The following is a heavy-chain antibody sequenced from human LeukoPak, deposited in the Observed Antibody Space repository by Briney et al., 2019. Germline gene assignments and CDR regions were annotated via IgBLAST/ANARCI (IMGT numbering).Heavy chain of an antibody. V-gene: IGHV3-23*01. CDR2: INVSGGST. CDR3: AKWLADY. D-gene: IGHD6-19*01. Sequence: PGGSLRLSCAASGFTFSNYAMSWVRQAPGKGLEWVSGINVSGGSTFYADSVKGRFTISRDNSKNTLYLQMNSLRAEDTAVYYCAKWLADYWGQGTLVTVSS. CDR1: GFTFSNYA. J-gene: IGHJ4*02.